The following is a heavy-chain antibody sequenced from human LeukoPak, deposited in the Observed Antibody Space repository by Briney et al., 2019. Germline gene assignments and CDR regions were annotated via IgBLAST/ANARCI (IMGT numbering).Heavy chain of an antibody. CDR2: IYYSGST. CDR3: ARRGWSLDL. J-gene: IGHJ2*01. V-gene: IGHV4-59*01. CDR1: GGSISGSY. Sequence: SETLSLTCTVSGGSISGSYWSWIRQPPGKGLEWIGYIYYSGSTSYSPSLKSRVTISVDTSKNQFSLRLSSVTTADTAVYYCARRGWSLDLWGRGTLVTVSS.